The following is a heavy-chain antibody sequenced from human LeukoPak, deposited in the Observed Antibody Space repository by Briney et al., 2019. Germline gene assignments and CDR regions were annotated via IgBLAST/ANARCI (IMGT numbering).Heavy chain of an antibody. Sequence: PGGSLRLSCAASGFTFSSYAMSWVRQAPGKGLEWVSTISASGGSTYYADSVKGRFTISRDNSKNTLYLQMNSLRVEDTAVYYCAKAITIFGVVTLGTAEYFQHWGQDTLVTVSS. J-gene: IGHJ1*01. CDR2: ISASGGST. CDR3: AKAITIFGVVTLGTAEYFQH. CDR1: GFTFSSYA. V-gene: IGHV3-23*01. D-gene: IGHD3-3*01.